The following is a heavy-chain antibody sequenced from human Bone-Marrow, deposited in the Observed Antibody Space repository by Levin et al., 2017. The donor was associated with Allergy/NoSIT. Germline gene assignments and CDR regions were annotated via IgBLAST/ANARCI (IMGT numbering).Heavy chain of an antibody. CDR1: GYTFTGYY. J-gene: IGHJ5*02. CDR3: ARSYYEKWELLQVFWFDP. CDR2: INPNSGGT. V-gene: IGHV1-2*02. Sequence: ASVKVSCKASGYTFTGYYMHWVRQAPGQGLEWMGWINPNSGGTNYAQKFQGRVTMTRDTSISTAYMELSRLRSDDTAVYYCARSYYEKWELLQVFWFDPWGQGTLVTVSS. D-gene: IGHD1-26*01.